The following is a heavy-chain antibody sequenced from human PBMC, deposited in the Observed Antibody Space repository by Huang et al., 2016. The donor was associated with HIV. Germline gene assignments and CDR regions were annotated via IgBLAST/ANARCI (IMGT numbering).Heavy chain of an antibody. CDR3: ARASRGVFDY. Sequence: QVQLVQSGAEVKKPGASVKVSCKASGYSFTFTAYYMHWWRQAPGQGLEGMGWINPNRGDTNYAQNLQGRVTMTRDTSISTAYMELSSLRSDDTAVYYCARASRGVFDYWGQGTLVTVSS. CDR1: GYSFTFTAYY. D-gene: IGHD3-10*01. CDR2: INPNRGDT. J-gene: IGHJ4*02. V-gene: IGHV1-2*02.